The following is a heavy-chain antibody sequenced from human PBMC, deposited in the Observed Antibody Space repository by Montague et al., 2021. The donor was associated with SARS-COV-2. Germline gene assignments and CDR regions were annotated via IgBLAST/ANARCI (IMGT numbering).Heavy chain of an antibody. CDR1: GFSLSTSGMC. Sequence: PALVKPTQTLTLTCTFSGFSLSTSGMCVSWIRQPPGKALEWLALIDWDDDTYYSTSLKTSLTISKDTSKNQVVLTMTNMDPVDTATYYCARGRYGGNRGYYFDYWGQGTLVTVSS. V-gene: IGHV2-70*01. D-gene: IGHD4-23*01. CDR3: ARGRYGGNRGYYFDY. CDR2: IDWDDDT. J-gene: IGHJ4*02.